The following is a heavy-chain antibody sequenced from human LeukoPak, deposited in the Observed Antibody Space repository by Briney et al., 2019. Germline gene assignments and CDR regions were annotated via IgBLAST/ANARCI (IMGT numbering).Heavy chain of an antibody. CDR2: ISSSSSTI. J-gene: IGHJ4*02. V-gene: IGHV3-11*04. CDR3: ARVKLYYDILTGYYMDY. D-gene: IGHD3-9*01. CDR1: GFTFSDYY. Sequence: PGGSLRLSCAASGFTFSDYYMSWIRQAPGKGLEWVSYISSSSSTIYYADSVKGRFTISRDNAKNSLYLQMNSLRAEDTAVYYCARVKLYYDILTGYYMDYWGQGTLVTVSS.